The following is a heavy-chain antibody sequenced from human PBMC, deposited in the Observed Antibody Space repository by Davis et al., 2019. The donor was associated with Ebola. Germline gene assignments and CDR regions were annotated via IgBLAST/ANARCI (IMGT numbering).Heavy chain of an antibody. V-gene: IGHV4-59*11. J-gene: IGHJ6*02. CDR2: IYYSGST. D-gene: IGHD6-6*01. Sequence: PSETLSLTCTVSGGSISSHYWSWIRQPPGKGLEWIGYIYYSGSTNYNPSLKSRVTISVDRSTTQFSLKLSSVTAADTAVYYCAGRIAARPYYYYGMDVWGQGTTVTVSS. CDR1: GGSISSHY. CDR3: AGRIAARPYYYYGMDV.